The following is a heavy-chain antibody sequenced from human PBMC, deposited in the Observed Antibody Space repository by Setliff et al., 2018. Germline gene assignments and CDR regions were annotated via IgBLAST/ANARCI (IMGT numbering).Heavy chain of an antibody. D-gene: IGHD5-18*01. CDR1: GYSFSDYG. CDR2: ISAYNGNT. CDR3: ARGGYSYGYDHGFDI. J-gene: IGHJ3*02. V-gene: IGHV1-18*01. Sequence: ASVKVSCKASGYSFSDYGISWVRQAPGQGLEWMGWISAYNGNTKYARKLQGRVTMATDISTSTAYMELRSLGSDDTAVYYCARGGYSYGYDHGFDIWGQGTMVTVS.